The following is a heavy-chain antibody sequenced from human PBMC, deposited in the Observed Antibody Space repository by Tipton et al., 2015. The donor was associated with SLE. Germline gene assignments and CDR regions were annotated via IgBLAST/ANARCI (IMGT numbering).Heavy chain of an antibody. D-gene: IGHD1-1*01. V-gene: IGHV4-59*11. CDR2: IFYSGTT. J-gene: IGHJ3*01. CDR3: ARAPRLKITTGTHDAFDV. CDR1: GGSISSHY. Sequence: TLSLTCTVSGGSISSHYWSWIRQSPGRGLEWIGFIFYSGTTNYSPSLRSRVTLSLAMSKKQISLKMISVTAADTAVYYCARAPRLKITTGTHDAFDVWGQGTMVTVSS.